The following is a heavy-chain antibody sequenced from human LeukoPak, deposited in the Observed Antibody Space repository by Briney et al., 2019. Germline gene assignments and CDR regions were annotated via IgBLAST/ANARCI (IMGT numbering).Heavy chain of an antibody. CDR1: GFTFSSYS. V-gene: IGHV3-48*01. Sequence: LAGGSLRLSCAASGFTFSSYSMNWVRQAPGKGLEWVSYISSSSSTIYYADSEKGRFTISRDNAKNSLYLQMNSLRAEDTAVYYCAREGVVRFGHYFDYWGQGTLVTVSS. J-gene: IGHJ4*02. CDR3: AREGVVRFGHYFDY. D-gene: IGHD3-3*01. CDR2: ISSSSSTI.